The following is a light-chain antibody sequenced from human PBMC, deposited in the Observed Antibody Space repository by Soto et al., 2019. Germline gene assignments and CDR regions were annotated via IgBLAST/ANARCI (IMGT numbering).Light chain of an antibody. J-gene: IGKJ1*01. V-gene: IGKV3-15*01. CDR3: QQYNNWTIPSWT. CDR1: QSVSSN. Sequence: EIVMTQSPATLSVSPGERATLSCRASQSVSSNLAWYQQKPGQAPRLLIYGASTRATGIPARFSGSGSGTDFTLTTRSLQSEDSAVYYCQQYNNWTIPSWTFGQGTKVEIK. CDR2: GAS.